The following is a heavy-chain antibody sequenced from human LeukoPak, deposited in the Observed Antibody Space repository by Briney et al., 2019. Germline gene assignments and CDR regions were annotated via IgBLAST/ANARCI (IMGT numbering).Heavy chain of an antibody. V-gene: IGHV3-30*03. D-gene: IGHD6-6*01. CDR1: GFTFSSYG. Sequence: PGGSLRLSCAASGFTFSSYGMHWVRQAPGKGLEWVAVISYDGSNKYYADSVKGRFTISRDNSKNTLYLQMNSLRAEDTAVYYCATEYSSSSGDYWGQGTLATVSS. CDR3: ATEYSSSSGDY. CDR2: ISYDGSNK. J-gene: IGHJ4*02.